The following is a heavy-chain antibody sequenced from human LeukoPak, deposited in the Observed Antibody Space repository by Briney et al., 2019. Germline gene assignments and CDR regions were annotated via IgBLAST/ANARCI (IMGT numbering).Heavy chain of an antibody. Sequence: SETLSLTCTVSGYSISSGYFWGWIRQPPGKGLEWIGSIYHSGSTYYNPSLKSRVTISVDTSKNQFSLKLSSVTAADTAVYYCAGANCSGGTCNGVAWFDPWGQGTLVTVSS. CDR2: IYHSGST. V-gene: IGHV4-38-2*02. J-gene: IGHJ5*02. D-gene: IGHD2-15*01. CDR1: GYSISSGYF. CDR3: AGANCSGGTCNGVAWFDP.